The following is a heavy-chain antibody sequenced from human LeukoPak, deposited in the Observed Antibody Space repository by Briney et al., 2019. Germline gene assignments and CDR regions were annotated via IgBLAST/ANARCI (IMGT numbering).Heavy chain of an antibody. V-gene: IGHV4-39*07. CDR3: ARVKRALGIFDY. CDR1: GGPISSSSYY. Sequence: PSETLSLTCTVSGGPISSSSYYWGWIRQPPGKGLEWIGSIYYSGSTYYNPSLKSRVTISVDTSKNQFSLKLSSVTAADTAVYYCARVKRALGIFDYWGQGTLVTVSS. J-gene: IGHJ4*02. CDR2: IYYSGST.